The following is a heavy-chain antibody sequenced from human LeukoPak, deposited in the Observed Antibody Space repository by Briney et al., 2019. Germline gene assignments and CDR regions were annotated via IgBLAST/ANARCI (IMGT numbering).Heavy chain of an antibody. V-gene: IGHV4-59*01. CDR1: GGSISSYY. CDR3: ARGGTTMNTVTHLDY. J-gene: IGHJ4*02. D-gene: IGHD4-17*01. Sequence: PSETLSLTCTVSGGSISSYYWSWIRQPPGKGLEWIGYIYYSGSTNYNPSLKSRVTISVDTSKNQFSLKLRSVTAADTAVYYCARGGTTMNTVTHLDYWGQGTLVTVSS. CDR2: IYYSGST.